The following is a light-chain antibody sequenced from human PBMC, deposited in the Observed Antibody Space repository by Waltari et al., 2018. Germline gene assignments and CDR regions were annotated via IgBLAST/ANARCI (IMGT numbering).Light chain of an antibody. J-gene: IGKJ2*01. CDR3: QQYHNWPT. CDR1: QSVSSD. Sequence: EIVMTQSPATLSVSPGERATLSCRASQSVSSDLAWYQQRPGQAPRLLIYGASTRATAIPARFSGSGSGTEFTLTISSLQSEDFAVYYCQQYHNWPTLGQGTKLEIK. V-gene: IGKV3-15*01. CDR2: GAS.